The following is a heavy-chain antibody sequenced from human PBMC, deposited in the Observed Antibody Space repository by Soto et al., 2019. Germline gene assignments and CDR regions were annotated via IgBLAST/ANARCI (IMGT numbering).Heavy chain of an antibody. CDR3: AREGVGYCSGGRCYYYVMDV. J-gene: IGHJ6*02. Sequence: PSETLSLTCTVSGGSISSYYWSWIRQPAGKGLEWIGRIYTSGNTNYNPSLKSRVTMSVDTSKNQFSLKLSSVTAADTAVYYCAREGVGYCSGGRCYYYVMDVWGQGTTVTVSS. D-gene: IGHD2-15*01. CDR2: IYTSGNT. V-gene: IGHV4-4*07. CDR1: GGSISSYY.